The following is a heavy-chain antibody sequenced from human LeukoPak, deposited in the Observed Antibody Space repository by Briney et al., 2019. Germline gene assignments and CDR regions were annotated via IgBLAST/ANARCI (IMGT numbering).Heavy chain of an antibody. CDR2: IFPSGGEI. D-gene: IGHD6-13*01. V-gene: IGHV3-23*01. J-gene: IGHJ4*02. Sequence: PGGSLRLSCAASGFTFSTFAMIWVRQPPGKGLEWVSSIFPSGGEIHYADSVRGRFTISRDNSKSTLSLQMSSLRAEDTAVYYCARVLEAAAFDYWGQGTLVTVSS. CDR1: GFTFSTFA. CDR3: ARVLEAAAFDY.